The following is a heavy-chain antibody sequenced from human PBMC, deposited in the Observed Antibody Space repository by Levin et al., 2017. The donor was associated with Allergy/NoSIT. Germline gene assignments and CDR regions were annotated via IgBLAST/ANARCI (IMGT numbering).Heavy chain of an antibody. V-gene: IGHV3-48*03. CDR2: ISSSGSST. CDR1: GFTFSSYE. J-gene: IGHJ4*02. CDR3: ARVLAAQDY. Sequence: LSGGSLRLSCAASGFTFSSYEMNWVRQAPGKGLEWVSYISSSGSSTYYADSVKGRFTISRDNAKNSLYLQMNGLRAEDTALYYCARVLAAQDYWGQGTLVTVSS. D-gene: IGHD6-6*01.